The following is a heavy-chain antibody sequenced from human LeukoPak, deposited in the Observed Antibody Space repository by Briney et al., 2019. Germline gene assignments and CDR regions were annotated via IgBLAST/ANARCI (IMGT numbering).Heavy chain of an antibody. CDR2: VVPVIGVA. V-gene: IGHV1-69*02. D-gene: IGHD3-22*01. CDR3: ARHSSRGHYYDFDF. CDR1: GDTLITHY. J-gene: IGHJ4*02. Sequence: SVKVSCKAPGDTLITHYISWVRQAPGQGLEWVGRVVPVIGVATYAQSLQGRVIITADRSTNTAYMELTSLTFEDSAVYFCARHSSRGHYYDFDFWGQGSLVTVSS.